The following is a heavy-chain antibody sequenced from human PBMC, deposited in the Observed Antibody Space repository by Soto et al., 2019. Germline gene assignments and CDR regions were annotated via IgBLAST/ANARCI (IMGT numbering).Heavy chain of an antibody. Sequence: PTLVNPTQTLTLTCTFSGFSLSTSGMCVSWIRQPPGKALECLALIDWDDDKYYSTSLKTRLTISKDTSKNQVVLTMSSVDPVDKGTHYCARIHRDSGGYSYYYGMDVWGQVNTVTVSS. CDR3: ARIHRDSGGYSYYYGMDV. D-gene: IGHD1-26*01. J-gene: IGHJ6*02. V-gene: IGHV2-70*01. CDR2: IDWDDDK. CDR1: GFSLSTSGMC.